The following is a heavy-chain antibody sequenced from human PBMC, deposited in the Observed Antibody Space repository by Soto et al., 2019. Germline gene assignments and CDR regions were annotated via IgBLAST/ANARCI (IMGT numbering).Heavy chain of an antibody. V-gene: IGHV3-30*18. J-gene: IGHJ4*01. D-gene: IGHD2-2*02. Sequence: GGSLRLSCAASGFTFSSYGMHWVRQAPGKGLEWVAVMSYDGSNKYYADSVKGRFTISRDNSKNTLYLQMNSLRAEDTAVYYCAKDSLLKAVRYCCSTSCYTKGGGPFDYWGHGTLVTVSS. CDR2: MSYDGSNK. CDR3: AKDSLLKAVRYCCSTSCYTKGGGPFDY. CDR1: GFTFSSYG.